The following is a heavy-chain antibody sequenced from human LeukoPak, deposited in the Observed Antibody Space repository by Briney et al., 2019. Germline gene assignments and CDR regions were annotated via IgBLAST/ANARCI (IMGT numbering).Heavy chain of an antibody. D-gene: IGHD7-27*01. Sequence: GGSQRLSCVAGGFAFSNYWMHWVRQSPEEGLVGVSRINEGGSDTIYADSVKGRFPISRDNAKNSLYLQMNSLRDEDTAVYYCARDRLGAGSFDIWGQGTMVTVSS. CDR3: ARDRLGAGSFDI. V-gene: IGHV3-74*01. CDR1: GFAFSNYW. J-gene: IGHJ3*02. CDR2: INEGGSDT.